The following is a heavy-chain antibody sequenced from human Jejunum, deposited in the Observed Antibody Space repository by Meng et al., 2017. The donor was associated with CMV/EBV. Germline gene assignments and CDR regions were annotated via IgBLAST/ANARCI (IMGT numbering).Heavy chain of an antibody. J-gene: IGHJ4*02. D-gene: IGHD1-26*01. CDR3: AKRGENSGDYDFDY. V-gene: IGHV3-23*01. CDR2: ISDTGGAT. Sequence: ASGFTFRNYAMTWVRQAPGKGLEWVSVISDTGGATFYADSVRGRFSIPRDSSKNTVFLQMNSLRADDTAVYYCAKRGENSGDYDFDYWGQGTLVTVSS. CDR1: GFTFRNYA.